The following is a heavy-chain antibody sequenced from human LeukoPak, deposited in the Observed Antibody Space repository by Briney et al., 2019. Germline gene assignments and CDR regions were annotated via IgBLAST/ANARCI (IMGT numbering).Heavy chain of an antibody. J-gene: IGHJ3*01. CDR2: IYSSDIT. CDR3: ARDNPPIPEDAFDF. CDR1: GAVASAVY. Sequence: PSETLSLTCTISGAVASAVYLSWVRQFPGKGLEWIGYIYSSDITTYNPSLKSRVTISLDASKNQSFLSLRAVTASVTAMYYCARDNPPIPEDAFDFWGQGTMVTVSS. D-gene: IGHD1-14*01. V-gene: IGHV4-59*02.